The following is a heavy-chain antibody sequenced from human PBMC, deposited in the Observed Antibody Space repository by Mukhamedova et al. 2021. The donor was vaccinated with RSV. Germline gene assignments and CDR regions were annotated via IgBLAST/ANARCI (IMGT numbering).Heavy chain of an antibody. D-gene: IGHD3-3*01. J-gene: IGHJ3*02. Sequence: GKGLEWVGFIRSKAYGGTTEYAASVKGRFTISRDDSKSIAYLQMNSLKTEDTAVYYCTRDFGVRFLEPSWIWGQGTMVIVSS. CDR2: IRSKAYGGTT. V-gene: IGHV3-49*02. CDR3: TRDFGVRFLEPSWI.